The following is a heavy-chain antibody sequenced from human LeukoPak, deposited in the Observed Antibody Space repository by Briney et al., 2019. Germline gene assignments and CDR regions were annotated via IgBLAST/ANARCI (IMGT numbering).Heavy chain of an antibody. CDR3: ARRGSYYAFDI. J-gene: IGHJ3*02. V-gene: IGHV4-39*07. Sequence: SETLSLTRTVSGGSISSSSYYWGWIRQPPGKGLEWIGSIYYSGSTYYNPSLKSRVTISVDTSKNQFSLKLSSVTAADTAVYYCARRGSYYAFDIWGQGTMVTVSS. D-gene: IGHD1-26*01. CDR2: IYYSGST. CDR1: GGSISSSSYY.